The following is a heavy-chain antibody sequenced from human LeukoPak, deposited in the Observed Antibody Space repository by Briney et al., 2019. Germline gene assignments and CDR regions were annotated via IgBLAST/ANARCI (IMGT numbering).Heavy chain of an antibody. CDR3: TRYNVGFES. CDR2: IRSKTNSYAT. Sequence: PGGSLRLSCAVSGFTLSSHGMHWVRQASGKGLEWVGRIRSKTNSYATSYAASVKGRFALSRDDSKNTAYLQMNSLKTEDTAVYYCTRYNVGFESWGQGTLVTVSS. CDR1: GFTLSSHG. D-gene: IGHD1-1*01. V-gene: IGHV3-73*01. J-gene: IGHJ4*02.